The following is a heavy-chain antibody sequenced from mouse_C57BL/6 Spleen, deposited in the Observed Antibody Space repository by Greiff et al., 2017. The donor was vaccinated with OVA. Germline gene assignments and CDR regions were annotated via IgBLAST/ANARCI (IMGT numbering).Heavy chain of an antibody. CDR2: INPNNGGT. J-gene: IGHJ2*01. Sequence: VQLQQSGPELVKPGASVKIPCKASGYTFTDYNMDWVKQSHGKSLEWIGDINPNNGGTIYNQKFKGKATLTVDKSSSTAYMELRSLTSEDTAVYYCARSGYYGSLYYFDYWGQGTTLTVSS. CDR3: ARSGYYGSLYYFDY. V-gene: IGHV1-18*01. CDR1: GYTFTDYN. D-gene: IGHD1-1*01.